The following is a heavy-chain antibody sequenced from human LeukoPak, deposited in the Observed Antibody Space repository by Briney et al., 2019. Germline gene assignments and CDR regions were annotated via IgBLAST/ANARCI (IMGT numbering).Heavy chain of an antibody. CDR2: ISYDGSNK. CDR3: ARPFSGGASLGLDY. D-gene: IGHD3-16*01. V-gene: IGHV3-30-3*01. Sequence: PGGSLRLSCAASGFTFSSYAMHWVRQAPGKGLEWVAVISYDGSNKYYADSVKGRFTISRDNSKNTLYLQMNSLRAEDTAVYYCARPFSGGASLGLDYWGQGTLVTVSS. J-gene: IGHJ4*02. CDR1: GFTFSSYA.